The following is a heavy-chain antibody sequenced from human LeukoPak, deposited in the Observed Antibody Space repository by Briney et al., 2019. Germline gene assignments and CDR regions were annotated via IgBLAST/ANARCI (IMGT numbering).Heavy chain of an antibody. D-gene: IGHD3-10*01. V-gene: IGHV3-21*01. Sequence: GGSLRLSCAASGFSFATYAMTWVRQAPGKGLEWVSSISSSSSYIYYADSVKGRFTISRDNAKNSLYLQMNSLRAEDTAVYYCARSYYYGMDVWGQGTTVTVSS. CDR3: ARSYYYGMDV. CDR2: ISSSSSYI. CDR1: GFSFATYA. J-gene: IGHJ6*02.